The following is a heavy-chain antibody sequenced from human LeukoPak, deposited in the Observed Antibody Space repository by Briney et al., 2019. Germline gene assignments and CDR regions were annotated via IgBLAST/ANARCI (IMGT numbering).Heavy chain of an antibody. J-gene: IGHJ4*02. CDR1: GFTFSSYE. CDR2: ISGSGITI. Sequence: GRSLRLSCAASGFTFSSYEMNWVRQAPGKGLEWISYISGSGITIYYADSVKGRFTISRDNAQNSLYLQMNSLRAEDTAVYYCTRDPVHCGGGDCYSDYWGQGTLVTVSS. V-gene: IGHV3-48*03. D-gene: IGHD2-21*02. CDR3: TRDPVHCGGGDCYSDY.